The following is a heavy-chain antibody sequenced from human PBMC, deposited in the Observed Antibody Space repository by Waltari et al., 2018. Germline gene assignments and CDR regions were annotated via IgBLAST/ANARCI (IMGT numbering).Heavy chain of an antibody. Sequence: QVQLQESGPGLVTPSETLSLNCTVSGVSINNYYWSWFRQPPGKGLEWIGYISDSGSTKYNPSLKSRVTISLDTSKNHFSLKVSSVTAADTAVFYCAREDDANSSGRRYFDYWGQGTLVTVSS. CDR2: ISDSGST. J-gene: IGHJ4*02. CDR1: GVSINNYY. V-gene: IGHV4-59*01. D-gene: IGHD3-22*01. CDR3: AREDDANSSGRRYFDY.